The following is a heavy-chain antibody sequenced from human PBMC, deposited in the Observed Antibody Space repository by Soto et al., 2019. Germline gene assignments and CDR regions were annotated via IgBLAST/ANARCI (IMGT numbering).Heavy chain of an antibody. V-gene: IGHV1-69*12. Sequence: QVQLVQSGAEVKKPGSSVKVSCKASGGTFSSYAISWVRQAPGQGLEWMGGIIPIFGTANYAQKFQGRVTITEDESTSEAYMELSSLRSEDTAVYYCARHPVSESYAYDYGMDDWGQGTTVTVSS. CDR2: IIPIFGTA. CDR1: GGTFSSYA. CDR3: ARHPVSESYAYDYGMDD. D-gene: IGHD1-26*01. J-gene: IGHJ6*02.